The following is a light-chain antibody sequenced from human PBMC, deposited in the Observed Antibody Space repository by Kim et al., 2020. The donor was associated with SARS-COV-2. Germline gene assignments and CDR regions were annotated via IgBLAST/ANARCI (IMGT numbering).Light chain of an antibody. Sequence: DIQMTQSPSSVSASVGDRVTITCRASQGINSWLAWYQQKPGKAPKLLISAASNLESGVPSRFSGSGSGTDFTLTISGLRPEDFATYYCQQANSFPITFGQGTRLEIK. CDR1: QGINSW. J-gene: IGKJ5*01. V-gene: IGKV1-12*01. CDR3: QQANSFPIT. CDR2: AAS.